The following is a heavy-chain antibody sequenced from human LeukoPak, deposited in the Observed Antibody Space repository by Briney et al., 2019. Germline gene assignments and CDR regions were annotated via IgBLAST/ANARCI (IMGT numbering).Heavy chain of an antibody. CDR3: AKGQIVVVITAWFDP. CDR1: GFTFSSYW. Sequence: PGGSLRLSCAASGFTFSSYWMSWVRQAPGKGLEWVSAISGSGGSTYYADSVKGRFTISRDNSKNTLYLQMNSLRAEDTAVYYCAKGQIVVVITAWFDPWGQGTLVTVSS. D-gene: IGHD3-22*01. V-gene: IGHV3-23*01. J-gene: IGHJ5*02. CDR2: ISGSGGST.